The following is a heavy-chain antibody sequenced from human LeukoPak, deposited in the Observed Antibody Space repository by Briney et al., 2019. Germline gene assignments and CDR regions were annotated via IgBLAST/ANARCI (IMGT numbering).Heavy chain of an antibody. CDR2: INPNSGGT. Sequence: ASVKVSCKASGYTFTGYYMHWVRQAPGQGLEWMGWINPNSGGTNYAQKFQGRVTMTRDTSISTAYMELSRLRSDDTAVYYCARGNPPSSGYDYCPYWGQGTLVTVSS. CDR3: ARGNPPSSGYDYCPY. CDR1: GYTFTGYY. J-gene: IGHJ4*02. V-gene: IGHV1-2*02. D-gene: IGHD5-12*01.